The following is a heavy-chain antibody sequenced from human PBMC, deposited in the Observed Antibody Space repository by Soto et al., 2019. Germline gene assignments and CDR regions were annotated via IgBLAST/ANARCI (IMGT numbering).Heavy chain of an antibody. CDR1: GGSVSSGSYY. Sequence: QVQLQESGPGLVKPSETLSLTCTVSGGSVSSGSYYWSWIRQPPGKGLEWIGYIYYSGSTNYNPHLEGRVTIAVDTSKNQFSLKLSAVTAADTAVYYCASKRYYYGSGSLPNDYWGQGTLVTVSS. J-gene: IGHJ4*02. CDR2: IYYSGST. D-gene: IGHD3-10*01. CDR3: ASKRYYYGSGSLPNDY. V-gene: IGHV4-61*01.